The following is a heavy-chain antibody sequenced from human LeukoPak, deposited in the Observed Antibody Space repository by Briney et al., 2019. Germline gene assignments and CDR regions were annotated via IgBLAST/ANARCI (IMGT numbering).Heavy chain of an antibody. J-gene: IGHJ4*02. Sequence: PGGSLRLSCAASGCTFSIYVMHWVRQAPGKGLKWVAVIWEDGSNIYYADSVKGRFTISRDNSKNTLYLQMNSLRVEDTAVYYCARSGYNSGWYEYWSQGSLVTVSS. CDR1: GCTFSIYV. CDR2: IWEDGSNI. V-gene: IGHV3-33*01. CDR3: ARSGYNSGWYEY. D-gene: IGHD6-19*01.